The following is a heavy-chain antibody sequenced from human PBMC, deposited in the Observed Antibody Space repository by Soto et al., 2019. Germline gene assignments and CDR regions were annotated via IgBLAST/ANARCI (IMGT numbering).Heavy chain of an antibody. D-gene: IGHD3-16*01. J-gene: IGHJ4*02. CDR2: IFPNSGAT. Sequence: ASVKVSCKASGYVFTGFYLHWVRQAPGQGLEWMGWIFPNSGATNYAQKFQGRVTLTRDTSLSTGYMDLTSVTDADTAVYYCASVTFGGVVLAHWGQGTLVTVSS. CDR1: GYVFTGFY. CDR3: ASVTFGGVVLAH. V-gene: IGHV1-2*02.